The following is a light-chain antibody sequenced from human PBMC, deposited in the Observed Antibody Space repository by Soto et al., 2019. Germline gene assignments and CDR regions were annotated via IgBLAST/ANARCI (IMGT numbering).Light chain of an antibody. J-gene: IGKJ5*01. CDR1: QTISSH. CDR3: QQSYTTPIT. V-gene: IGKV1-39*01. Sequence: SRMIPSTSSLSASVGDRVIITCRASQTISSHLNWYQQKPGKAPNLLVYAASSLQSGVPSRFTGSGSGTDFTLTISSLQPEDFATYFCQQSYTTPITFGQGTRLEI. CDR2: AAS.